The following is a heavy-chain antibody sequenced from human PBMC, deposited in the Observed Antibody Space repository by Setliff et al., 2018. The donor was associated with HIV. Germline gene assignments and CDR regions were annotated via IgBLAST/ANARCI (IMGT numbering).Heavy chain of an antibody. CDR3: ARQLSNSFDY. CDR1: EYTFTDYF. D-gene: IGHD1-1*01. Sequence: ASVKVSCKASEYTFTDYFIHWVRQAPGQGLEWMGWISPYNGDTRISQRFRGSVTMTRDRSINTAYMELSGLTSDDTAVYYCARQLSNSFDYWGQGALVTVSS. CDR2: ISPYNGDT. J-gene: IGHJ4*02. V-gene: IGHV1-2*02.